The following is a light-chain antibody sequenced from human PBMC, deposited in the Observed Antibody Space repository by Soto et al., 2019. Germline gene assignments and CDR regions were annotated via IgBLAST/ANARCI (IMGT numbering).Light chain of an antibody. CDR2: KAS. J-gene: IGKJ4*01. V-gene: IGKV1-5*03. CDR3: QQFNNYPLT. CDR1: QTISSW. Sequence: DIKMTQSPSTLSGSVGDRVTITCRASQTISSWLAWYQQKPGKAPKLLIYKASTLKSGVPSRFSGSGSGTEFTLTISSLQPDDFATYYCQQFNNYPLTFGGGTKVDIK.